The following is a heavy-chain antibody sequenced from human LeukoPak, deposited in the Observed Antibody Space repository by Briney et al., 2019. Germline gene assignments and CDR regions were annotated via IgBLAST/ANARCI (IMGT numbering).Heavy chain of an antibody. J-gene: IGHJ3*02. D-gene: IGHD3-22*01. V-gene: IGHV4-59*01. CDR2: IYYSGRT. CDR3: ARVGHYYDSSGYYTSDAFDI. CDR1: GVSISSYY. Sequence: SETLSLTCTVSGVSISSYYWSWIRQPPGKGLEWVGYIYYSGRTNYNTSLKSRVTISVDTSKNQFSLKLSSVTAADTAVYYCARVGHYYDSSGYYTSDAFDIWGQGTMVTVSS.